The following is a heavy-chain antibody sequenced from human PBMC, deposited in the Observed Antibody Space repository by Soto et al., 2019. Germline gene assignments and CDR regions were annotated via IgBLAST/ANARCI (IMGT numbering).Heavy chain of an antibody. J-gene: IGHJ5*02. D-gene: IGHD2-2*01. Sequence: QVQLQQWGAGLLKPSETLSLTCAVYGGSFSGYYWSWIRQPPGKGLEWIGEINHSGSTNYNPSLKSRVTISVDTSKNQFSLKLSSVTAADTAVYYCARDLVVPAYNWFGPWGQGTLVTVSS. CDR1: GGSFSGYY. CDR2: INHSGST. CDR3: ARDLVVPAYNWFGP. V-gene: IGHV4-34*01.